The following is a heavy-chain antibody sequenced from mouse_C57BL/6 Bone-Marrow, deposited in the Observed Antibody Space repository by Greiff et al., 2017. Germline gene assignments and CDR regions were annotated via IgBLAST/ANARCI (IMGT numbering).Heavy chain of an antibody. V-gene: IGHV1-53*01. J-gene: IGHJ1*03. CDR1: GYTFPSYW. CDR3: ARTLLFSWYFDV. CDR2: INPSNGGT. D-gene: IGHD1-1*01. Sequence: QVQLQQPGTELVKPGASVKLSCKASGYTFPSYWMHWVQQRPGQGLEWIGNINPSNGGTTYNEKFKSKATLTVDKSSSTTYMQLSSLTSEDSAVYYCARTLLFSWYFDVWGTGTTVTVSS.